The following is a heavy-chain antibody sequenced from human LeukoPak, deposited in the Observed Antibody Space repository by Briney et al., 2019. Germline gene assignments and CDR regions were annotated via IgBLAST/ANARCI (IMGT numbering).Heavy chain of an antibody. CDR1: GYTFTGYY. J-gene: IGHJ6*02. D-gene: IGHD3-10*01. CDR2: INPNSGGT. CDR3: ARDLYYASGGFHYYYYGLGV. V-gene: IGHV1-2*02. Sequence: ASVKVSCKASGYTFTGYYMHWVRQAPGQGLEWMGWINPNSGGTDYAQKFQGRVTMTRDTSIGTTHLEISRLKSDDTAVYYCARDLYYASGGFHYYYYGLGVWGQGTTVTVSS.